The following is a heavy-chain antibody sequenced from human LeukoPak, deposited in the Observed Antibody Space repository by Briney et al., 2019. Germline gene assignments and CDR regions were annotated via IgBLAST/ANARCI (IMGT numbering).Heavy chain of an antibody. CDR2: INSDGTST. CDR3: ARVRTYYDFWSGDHRGTYYFDY. J-gene: IGHJ4*02. D-gene: IGHD3-3*01. CDR1: GFTFSTYW. V-gene: IGHV3-74*01. Sequence: GGSLRLSCAASGFTFSTYWMHWVRQAPGKGLVWVSLINSDGTSTSYADSVKGRFTNSRDNAKNTLYLQMNSLRAEDTAVYYCARVRTYYDFWSGDHRGTYYFDYWGQGALVTVSS.